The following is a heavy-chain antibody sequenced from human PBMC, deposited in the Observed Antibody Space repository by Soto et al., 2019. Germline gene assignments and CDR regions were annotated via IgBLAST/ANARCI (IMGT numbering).Heavy chain of an antibody. J-gene: IGHJ4*02. Sequence: QVQLVESGGGVVQPGRSLRLSCAASGFTFNSYGMHWVRQAPGKGLEWVALISYDGSDKYYPDSVKGRFTISRDNSKNTLYLQMNSLRPEATAVYYRAKVLGKGSIPDYWGQGTLVTVSS. CDR1: GFTFNSYG. V-gene: IGHV3-30*18. CDR2: ISYDGSDK. D-gene: IGHD2-21*01. CDR3: AKVLGKGSIPDY.